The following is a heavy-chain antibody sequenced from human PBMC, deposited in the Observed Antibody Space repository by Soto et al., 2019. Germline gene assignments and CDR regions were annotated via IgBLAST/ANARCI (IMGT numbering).Heavy chain of an antibody. Sequence: QVQLVQSGADVKTPVASVRVSCKAAGYTFTGYYVHWVREAPGQGLAWMGWINPETGGTSYAQKFQGRVTLSRDTSINTAYLELSRLRFDDAAVYFCARERYQVISDGMDVWGQGTTVTVAS. CDR3: ARERYQVISDGMDV. J-gene: IGHJ6*02. V-gene: IGHV1-2*02. D-gene: IGHD2-2*01. CDR1: GYTFTGYY. CDR2: INPETGGT.